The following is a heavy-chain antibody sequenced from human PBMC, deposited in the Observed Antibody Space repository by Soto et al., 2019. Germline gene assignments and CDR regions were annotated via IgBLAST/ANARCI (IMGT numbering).Heavy chain of an antibody. V-gene: IGHV4-34*01. J-gene: IGHJ4*02. CDR2: VHPSGST. CDR3: ARVPYYGSGGDGPYYFDY. Sequence: PSETLSLTCAVFSASLGDHYWAWIRQSPDKGLEWIGEVHPSGSTDYNPSLQSRVTISVDASKNQFSLELQSVTAADSAVYYCARVPYYGSGGDGPYYFDYWGQGTLVTVSS. D-gene: IGHD2-15*01. CDR1: SASLGDHY.